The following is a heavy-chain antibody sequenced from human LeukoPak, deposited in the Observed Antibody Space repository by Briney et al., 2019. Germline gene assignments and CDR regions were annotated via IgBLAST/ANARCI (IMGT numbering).Heavy chain of an antibody. CDR2: IQYDGSKK. CDR1: GFTFSSFG. D-gene: IGHD5-24*01. Sequence: PGGSLTLSCAASGFTFSSFGMHWVRHAPGKGLEWVAFIQYDGSKKFYSDSVKGRFTISRDNSKDTLYLQMNSLRAEHTAVYYCAQRHGYSALHLANWGQGSLVTVSS. V-gene: IGHV3-30*02. CDR3: AQRHGYSALHLAN. J-gene: IGHJ4*02.